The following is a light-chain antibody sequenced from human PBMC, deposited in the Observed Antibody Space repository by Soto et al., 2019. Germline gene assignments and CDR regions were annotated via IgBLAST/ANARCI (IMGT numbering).Light chain of an antibody. Sequence: QSALTQPASVSGSPGQSITISCTGTNSDVGGYNYVSWYQQHPGKAPKLMIYEVSYRPSGVSNRFSGSKSGNTASLTISGLPAEDAADYYCSSYTSSSTYVFGTGTKVTVL. J-gene: IGLJ1*01. CDR2: EVS. CDR3: SSYTSSSTYV. CDR1: NSDVGGYNY. V-gene: IGLV2-14*01.